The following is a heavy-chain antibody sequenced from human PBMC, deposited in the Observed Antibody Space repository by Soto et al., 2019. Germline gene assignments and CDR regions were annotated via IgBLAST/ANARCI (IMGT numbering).Heavy chain of an antibody. CDR3: AKGRGGSGSLTPRVDF. Sequence: EVQLLESGGGLVQPGGSLRLSCAASGFTFNNYAMTWVRQAPGKGLEWVSAISGGGDTTSYADSVKGRFTVSRDSSKNTQKLQMSGVRAEDTSLYYCAKGRGGSGSLTPRVDFWGQGTLVTVSS. J-gene: IGHJ4*01. CDR2: ISGGGDTT. V-gene: IGHV3-23*01. CDR1: GFTFNNYA. D-gene: IGHD3-10*01.